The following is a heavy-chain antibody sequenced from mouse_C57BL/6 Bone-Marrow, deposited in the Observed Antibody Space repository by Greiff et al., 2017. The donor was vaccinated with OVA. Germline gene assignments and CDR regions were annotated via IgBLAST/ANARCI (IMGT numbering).Heavy chain of an antibody. CDR3: ARSLRQLRLRGFAY. CDR2: IDPSDSET. Sequence: QVQLQQPGAELVRPGSSVKLSCKASGYTFTSYWMHWVKQRPIQGLEWIGNIDPSDSETHYNQKFKDKATLTVDKSSSTAYMQLSSLTSEDSAVYYCARSLRQLRLRGFAYWGQGTLVTVSA. V-gene: IGHV1-52*01. J-gene: IGHJ3*01. CDR1: GYTFTSYW. D-gene: IGHD3-2*02.